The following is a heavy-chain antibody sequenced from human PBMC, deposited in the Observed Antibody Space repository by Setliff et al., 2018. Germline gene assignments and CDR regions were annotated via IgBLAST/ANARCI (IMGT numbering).Heavy chain of an antibody. V-gene: IGHV3-21*06. CDR2: ISSSGSYT. CDR3: ARDNYYDSTQDAFDI. D-gene: IGHD3-22*01. Sequence: PGGSLRLSCAASGFTFRSYSMTWVRQAPGKGLEWVSGISSSGSYTYYAASVKGRFTISRDNANNSLFLQMDTLRPEDTAVYYCARDNYYDSTQDAFDIWGQGTRVTVSS. J-gene: IGHJ3*02. CDR1: GFTFRSYS.